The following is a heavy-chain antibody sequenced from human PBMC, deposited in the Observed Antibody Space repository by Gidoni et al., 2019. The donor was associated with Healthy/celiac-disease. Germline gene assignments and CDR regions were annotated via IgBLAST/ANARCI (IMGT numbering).Heavy chain of an antibody. Sequence: QVQLVQSGAEVKKPGASVKVSCKASGYTFTSYYMHWVRQAPGQGLEWMGIINPSGGSTSYAQKLQGRVTMTRDTSTSTVYMELSSLRSEDTAVYYCARWARGFIAVAGSLYDYWGQGTLVTVSS. V-gene: IGHV1-46*04. J-gene: IGHJ4*02. D-gene: IGHD6-19*01. CDR3: ARWARGFIAVAGSLYDY. CDR1: GYTFTSYY. CDR2: INPSGGST.